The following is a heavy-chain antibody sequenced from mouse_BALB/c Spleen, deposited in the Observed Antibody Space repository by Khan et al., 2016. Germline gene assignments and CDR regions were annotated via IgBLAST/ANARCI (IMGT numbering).Heavy chain of an antibody. D-gene: IGHD2-2*01. CDR1: GYVFSNYW. CDR3: ARGKFSYAYDCTRDY. CDR2: IYPGDGDT. V-gene: IGHV1-80*01. J-gene: IGHJ4*01. Sequence: QVQLKQSGAELVRPGSSVKISCKASGYVFSNYWMNWVKQRPGQGLEWIGPIYPGDGDTNYNGKFKSKATLPTDKSSSTAYMHLSSLTAEDSAVSFCARGKFSYAYDCTRDYWGQGTSVTFAS.